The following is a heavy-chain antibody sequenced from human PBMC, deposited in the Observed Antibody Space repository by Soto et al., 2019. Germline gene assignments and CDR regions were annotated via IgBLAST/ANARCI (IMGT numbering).Heavy chain of an antibody. Sequence: SETLSLTCTVSGGSISSGDYYWSWIRQPPGKGLEWIGEIIHGGNTNYNPSLKSRVTISLDTSKNQFSLKLSSVTAADTAVYHCARVFCSSTSCHSYFDYWGQGTQVTVSS. CDR1: GGSISSGDYY. CDR2: IIHGGNT. CDR3: ARVFCSSTSCHSYFDY. J-gene: IGHJ4*02. V-gene: IGHV4-61*08. D-gene: IGHD2-2*01.